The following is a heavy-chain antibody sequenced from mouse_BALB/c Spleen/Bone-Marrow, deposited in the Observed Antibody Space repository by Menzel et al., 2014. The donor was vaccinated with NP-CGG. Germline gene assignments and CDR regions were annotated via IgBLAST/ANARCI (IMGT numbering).Heavy chain of an antibody. V-gene: IGHV10-1*02. Sequence: EVKLAESGAGLVQPRGSLKLSCAASGFTFNTYDMNWVRQAPGQGLDWVARIRSKSNNYATYYADSVKDRFTISRDDSQSMLYLQMINLKTEDTAMYYCVRHSYDSAWLAYWGQGTLVTVSA. CDR1: GFTFNTYD. CDR2: IRSKSNNYAT. J-gene: IGHJ3*01. CDR3: VRHSYDSAWLAY. D-gene: IGHD2-12*01.